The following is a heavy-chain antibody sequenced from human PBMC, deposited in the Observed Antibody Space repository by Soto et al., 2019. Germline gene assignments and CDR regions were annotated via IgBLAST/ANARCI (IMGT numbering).Heavy chain of an antibody. CDR2: INPSGGST. J-gene: IGHJ3*02. CDR1: GYTFTSYY. CDR3: ARDGGYYYDSSGSHAFDI. Sequence: ASVEVSCKXSGYTFTSYYMHWVRQAPGQGLEWMGIINPSGGSTSYAQKFQGRVTMTRDTSTSTVYMELSSLRSEDTAVYYCARDGGYYYDSSGSHAFDIWGQGTMVTV. D-gene: IGHD3-22*01. V-gene: IGHV1-46*01.